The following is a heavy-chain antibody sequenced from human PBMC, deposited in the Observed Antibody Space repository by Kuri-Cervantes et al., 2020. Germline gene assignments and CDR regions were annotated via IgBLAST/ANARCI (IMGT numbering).Heavy chain of an antibody. D-gene: IGHD2-2*01. CDR2: INPNSGGT. CDR1: GYTFTGYY. Sequence: ASVKVSYKASGYTFTGYYMHWVRQAPGQGLEWMGWINPNSGGTNYAQKFQGWVTMTRDTSISTAYMELSRLRSDDTAVYYCARGAVVPAAINARAAFDIWGQGTMVTVSS. J-gene: IGHJ3*02. CDR3: ARGAVVPAAINARAAFDI. V-gene: IGHV1-2*04.